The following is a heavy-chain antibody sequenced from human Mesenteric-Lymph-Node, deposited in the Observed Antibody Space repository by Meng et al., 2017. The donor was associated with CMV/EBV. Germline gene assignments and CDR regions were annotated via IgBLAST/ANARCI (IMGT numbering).Heavy chain of an antibody. D-gene: IGHD3-10*01. CDR1: GGSFSGYY. J-gene: IGHJ5*02. V-gene: IGHV4-34*01. CDR2: INDSGRT. Sequence: SETLSLTCAVYGGSFSGYYWNFIRQSPGKGLEWIGEINDSGRTNYNPSLKSRVTISVDTSKNQFSLKLSSVTAADTAVYYCARWRRGVIIGDNWFDPWGQGTLVTVSS. CDR3: ARWRRGVIIGDNWFDP.